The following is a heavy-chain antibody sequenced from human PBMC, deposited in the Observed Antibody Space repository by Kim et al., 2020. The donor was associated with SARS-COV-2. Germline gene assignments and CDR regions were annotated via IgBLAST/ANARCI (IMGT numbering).Heavy chain of an antibody. V-gene: IGHV4-31*02. Sequence: THYTPPPQSRVTISVDTSKNQFALKRSSVTAADTAVYYCARDKVGGYFDYWGQGTLVTVSS. D-gene: IGHD6-19*01. CDR2: T. CDR3: ARDKVGGYFDY. J-gene: IGHJ4*02.